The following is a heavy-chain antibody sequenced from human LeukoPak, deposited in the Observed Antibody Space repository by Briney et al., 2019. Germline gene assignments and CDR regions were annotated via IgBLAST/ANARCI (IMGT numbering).Heavy chain of an antibody. Sequence: GGSLRLSCAASGFTFSDYYMSWIRQAPGKGLEWVSYISSSGSTIYYADSVKGRFTISRDNSKNTLYLQMNSLRAEDTAVYYCAKANPEVGCTPFDYWGQGTLVTVSS. D-gene: IGHD1-26*01. J-gene: IGHJ4*02. CDR1: GFTFSDYY. CDR2: ISSSGSTI. CDR3: AKANPEVGCTPFDY. V-gene: IGHV3-11*01.